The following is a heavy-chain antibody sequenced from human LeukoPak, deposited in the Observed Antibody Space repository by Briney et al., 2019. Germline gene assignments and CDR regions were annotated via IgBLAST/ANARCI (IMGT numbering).Heavy chain of an antibody. CDR1: GYTLTSYD. D-gene: IGHD3-10*01. CDR2: MNPNSGNT. CDR3: ARLLWFRELFWDYYYYMDV. J-gene: IGHJ6*03. Sequence: RASVKVSCKASGYTLTSYDINWVRQATGQGLEWMGWMNPNSGNTGYAQKFQGRVTMTRNTSISTAYMELSSLRPEDTAVYYCARLLWFRELFWDYYYYMDVWGKGTTVTVSS. V-gene: IGHV1-8*01.